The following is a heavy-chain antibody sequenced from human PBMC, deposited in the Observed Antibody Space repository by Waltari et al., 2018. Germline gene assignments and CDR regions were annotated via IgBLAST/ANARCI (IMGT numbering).Heavy chain of an antibody. D-gene: IGHD6-6*01. J-gene: IGHJ4*02. CDR3: ARGSSIAARFPFDY. V-gene: IGHV4-34*01. CDR1: GGSFSGYY. Sequence: QVQLQQWGAGLLKPSETLSLTCAVYGGSFSGYYWSWIRQPPGKGLEWIGEINHSGSTNYNPSLKSRVTISVDTSKNQFSLKLSSVTAAVTAVYYCARGSSIAARFPFDYWGQGTLVTVSS. CDR2: INHSGST.